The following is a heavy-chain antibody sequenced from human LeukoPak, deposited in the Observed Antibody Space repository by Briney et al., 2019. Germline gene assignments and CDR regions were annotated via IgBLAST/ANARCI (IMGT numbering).Heavy chain of an antibody. CDR1: GGSINTPNYY. CDR3: ARDPHPGRFDP. J-gene: IGHJ5*02. V-gene: IGHV4-39*07. CDR2: IFYSGGT. D-gene: IGHD1-14*01. Sequence: SETLSLTCTVSGGSINTPNYYWGWIRQTPGKGLEWIGNIFYSGGTYYSPSLTSRVTISLDTSRNQFSLKLNSVTAADTAVYYCARDPHPGRFDPWGQGTLVTVSS.